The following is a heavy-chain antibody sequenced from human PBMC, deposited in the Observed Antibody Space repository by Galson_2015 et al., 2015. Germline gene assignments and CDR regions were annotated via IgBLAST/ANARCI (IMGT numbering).Heavy chain of an antibody. CDR3: ASDAKFGSSSYFDY. CDR2: IWYDGSNK. CDR1: GFTFSSYG. D-gene: IGHD6-6*01. Sequence: SLRLSCAASGFTFSSYGMHWVRQAPGKGLEWVAVIWYDGSNKYYADSVKGRFTISRDNSKNTLYLQMNSLRAEDTAVYYCASDAKFGSSSYFDYWGQGTLVTVSS. V-gene: IGHV3-33*01. J-gene: IGHJ4*02.